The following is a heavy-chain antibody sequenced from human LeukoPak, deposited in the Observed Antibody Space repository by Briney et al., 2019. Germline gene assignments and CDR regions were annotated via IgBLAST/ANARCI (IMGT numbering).Heavy chain of an antibody. D-gene: IGHD3-22*01. J-gene: IGHJ4*02. V-gene: IGHV4-59*08. CDR1: GGSISSYY. CDR2: IYYSGST. Sequence: SETLSLTCTVSGGSISSYYWSWIRQPPGKGLEWVGYIYYSGSTNYNPSLKSRVTISVDTSKNQFSLKLSSVTAADTAVYYCARHSKSSSDYSSFDYWGQGTLVTVSS. CDR3: ARHSKSSSDYSSFDY.